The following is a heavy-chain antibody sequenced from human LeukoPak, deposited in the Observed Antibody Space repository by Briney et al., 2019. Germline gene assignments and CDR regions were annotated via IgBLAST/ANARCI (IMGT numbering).Heavy chain of an antibody. Sequence: GGSLRLSCAASGFTFDDYPMHWVRQAPGMGLGWVSLISGNGGNTYYADSVKGRFTISRDNSKDSLYLQMNSLRTEDTALYYCTKSHYDDVVIGYWGQGTLVTVSS. CDR1: GFTFDDYP. D-gene: IGHD4-17*01. J-gene: IGHJ4*02. CDR3: TKSHYDDVVIGY. CDR2: ISGNGGNT. V-gene: IGHV3-43*02.